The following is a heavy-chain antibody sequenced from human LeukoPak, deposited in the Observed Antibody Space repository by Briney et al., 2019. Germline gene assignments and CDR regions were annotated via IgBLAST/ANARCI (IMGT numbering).Heavy chain of an antibody. D-gene: IGHD5-18*01. CDR3: AKETLQLWLPDY. CDR2: ISGSGSYS. J-gene: IGHJ4*02. V-gene: IGHV3-23*01. Sequence: ASGTLSLTCSVSGGSISSNNWWTWVRQAPGKGLEWVSGISGSGSYSYYADSVKGRFTISRDNSKNTLSLQMNSLRAEDTAVYYCAKETLQLWLPDYWGQGTLITVSS. CDR1: GGSISSNN.